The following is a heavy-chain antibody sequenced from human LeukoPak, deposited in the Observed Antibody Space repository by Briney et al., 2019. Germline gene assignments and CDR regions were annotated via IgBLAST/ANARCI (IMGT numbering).Heavy chain of an antibody. Sequence: GGSLRLSCAASGFTFSSYSMNWVRQAPGKGLEWVSPISSSSSYIYYADSVKGRFTISRDNAKNSLYLQMNSLRAEDTAVYYCAREPSYYYDSSGYYPLDYWGQGTLVTVSS. J-gene: IGHJ4*02. CDR2: ISSSSSYI. V-gene: IGHV3-21*01. CDR1: GFTFSSYS. CDR3: AREPSYYYDSSGYYPLDY. D-gene: IGHD3-22*01.